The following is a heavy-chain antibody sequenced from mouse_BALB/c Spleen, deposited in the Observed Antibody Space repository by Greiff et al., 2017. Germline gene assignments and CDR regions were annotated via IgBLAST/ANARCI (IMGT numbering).Heavy chain of an antibody. Sequence: EVQLVESGGGLVKPGGSLKLSCAASGFTFSDYYMYWVRQTPEKRLEWVATISDGGSYTYYPDSVKGRFTISRDNAKNNLYLQMSSLKSEDTAMYYCARYYYGSDAYWGQGTLVTVSA. CDR1: GFTFSDYY. D-gene: IGHD1-1*01. J-gene: IGHJ3*01. CDR3: ARYYYGSDAY. V-gene: IGHV5-4*02. CDR2: ISDGGSYT.